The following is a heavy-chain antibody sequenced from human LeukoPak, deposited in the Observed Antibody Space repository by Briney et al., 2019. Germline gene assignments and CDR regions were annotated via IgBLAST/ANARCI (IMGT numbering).Heavy chain of an antibody. Sequence: SGPTLVNPTQTLMLTCTFSGFSINTGGVGVGWIRQPPGKALEWLAVIYWNGDNRYSPSLKSRLIITKDTSKNQVVLTMTNMDPMDTATYYCAHRVVYFDWVGYFDYWGQGTLVTVSS. J-gene: IGHJ4*02. V-gene: IGHV2-5*01. CDR1: GFSINTGGVG. D-gene: IGHD3-9*01. CDR2: IYWNGDN. CDR3: AHRVVYFDWVGYFDY.